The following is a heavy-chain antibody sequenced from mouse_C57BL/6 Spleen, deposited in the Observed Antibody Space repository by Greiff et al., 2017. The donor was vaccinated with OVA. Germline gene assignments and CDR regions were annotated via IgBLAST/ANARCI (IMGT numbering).Heavy chain of an antibody. CDR3: ARWDSGGAMDY. J-gene: IGHJ4*01. CDR2: IYPRDGST. V-gene: IGHV1-85*01. D-gene: IGHD4-1*01. Sequence: QVQLKESGPELVKPGASVKLSCKASGYTFTSYDINWVKQRPGQGLEWIGWIYPRDGSTKYNEKFKGKATLTVDTSSSTAYMELHSLTSEDSAVYFCARWDSGGAMDYWGQGTSVTVSS. CDR1: GYTFTSYD.